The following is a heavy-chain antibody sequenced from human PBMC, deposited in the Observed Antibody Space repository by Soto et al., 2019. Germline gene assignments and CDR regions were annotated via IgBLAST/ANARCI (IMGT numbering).Heavy chain of an antibody. CDR2: VYYSEST. CDR3: ARSDSNYAPFDY. CDR1: GVSISSYY. Sequence: PSETLSLTCTVSGVSISSYYWSWIRQPPGKGLEWIGYVYYSESTNHNPSLKSRVTISIDTSKNQFSLKLSSVTAADTAVYYCARSDSNYAPFDYWGQGTLVTVSS. D-gene: IGHD4-4*01. J-gene: IGHJ4*02. V-gene: IGHV4-59*01.